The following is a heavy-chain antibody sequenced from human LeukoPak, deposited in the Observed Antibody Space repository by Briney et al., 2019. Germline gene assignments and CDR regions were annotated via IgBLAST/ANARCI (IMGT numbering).Heavy chain of an antibody. V-gene: IGHV4-39*07. D-gene: IGHD1-26*01. J-gene: IGHJ4*02. CDR1: GGSIENYY. CDR3: ATTTIRLGY. Sequence: SETLSLTCTVSGGSIENYYWGWIRQPPGKGLEWIGSMYYRGSTYHNPSLKSRVTISVDTSKNQFSLKLSSVTAADTAVYYCATTTIRLGYWGQGTLVTVSS. CDR2: MYYRGST.